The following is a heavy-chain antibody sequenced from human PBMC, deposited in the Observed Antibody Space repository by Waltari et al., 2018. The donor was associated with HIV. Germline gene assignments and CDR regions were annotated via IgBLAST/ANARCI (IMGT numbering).Heavy chain of an antibody. CDR1: GFPFSGYD. J-gene: IGHJ6*02. CDR2: MRSDGSSK. Sequence: QVQLVESGGGVVQPGGSLRLSCGASGFPFSGYDMHWVRQAPGKGRGGGTYMRSDGSSKNYADSVKGRFTISRDNSKNTVYLQMNSLRPEDTAVYFCAKNGATLTTSSYYYYYGMDVWGQGTTVTVSS. V-gene: IGHV3-30*02. D-gene: IGHD4-4*01. CDR3: AKNGATLTTSSYYYYYGMDV.